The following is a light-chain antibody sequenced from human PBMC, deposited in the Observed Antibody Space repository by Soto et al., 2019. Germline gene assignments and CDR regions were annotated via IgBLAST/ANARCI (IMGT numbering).Light chain of an antibody. J-gene: IGKJ5*01. CDR2: GVS. V-gene: IGKV3-15*01. CDR1: QSVSSN. CDR3: QQYNNWQIT. Sequence: EIVMTQSPATLSVSPGERATLSCRASQSVSSNLAWYQQKPGQAPRLLIYGVSTRATGIPARFSGSGSGTEFTLTISSLQSEDFAVYYCQQYNNWQITFGQGTRLEIK.